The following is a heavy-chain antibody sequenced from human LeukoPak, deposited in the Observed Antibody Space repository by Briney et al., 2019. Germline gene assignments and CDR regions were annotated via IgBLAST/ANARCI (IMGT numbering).Heavy chain of an antibody. V-gene: IGHV1-69*06. Sequence: SVKVSCKASGGTFSSYAISWVRQAPGQGLEWMGGNIPIFGTANYAQKFQGRVTITADKSTSTAYMELSSLRSEDTAVYYCATMPSFYDYYYYMDVWGKGTTVTVSS. CDR2: NIPIFGTA. CDR3: ATMPSFYDYYYYMDV. CDR1: GGTFSSYA. D-gene: IGHD2-2*01. J-gene: IGHJ6*03.